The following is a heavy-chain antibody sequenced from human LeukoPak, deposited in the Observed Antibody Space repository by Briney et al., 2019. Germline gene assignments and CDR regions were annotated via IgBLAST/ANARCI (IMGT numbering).Heavy chain of an antibody. V-gene: IGHV4-39*07. CDR3: ARPLSLGYCSGGSCYGRGAWFDR. Sequence: SETLSLTCTVSGGSISSSSYYWGWVRQPPGKGLEWIGQIYHSGSTNYNPSLKSRVTISVDKSKNQFSLKLRSVTAADTAVYYCARPLSLGYCSGGSCYGRGAWFDRWGQGTLVTVSS. J-gene: IGHJ5*02. D-gene: IGHD2-15*01. CDR1: GGSISSSSYY. CDR2: IYHSGST.